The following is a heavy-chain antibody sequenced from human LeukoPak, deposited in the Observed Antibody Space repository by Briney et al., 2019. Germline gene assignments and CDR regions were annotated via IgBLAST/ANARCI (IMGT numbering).Heavy chain of an antibody. V-gene: IGHV3-15*01. D-gene: IGHD3-22*01. Sequence: PGGSLRLSCAASGFTFSNAWMSWVRQAPGKGLEWVGRIKSKTDGGTTDYAAPVKGRFTISRDDSKNTLYLQMNSLKTEDTAVYYCTTRDPYYYDSSGYRNWFDPWGQGTLVTVSS. CDR2: IKSKTDGGTT. CDR1: GFTFSNAW. J-gene: IGHJ5*02. CDR3: TTRDPYYYDSSGYRNWFDP.